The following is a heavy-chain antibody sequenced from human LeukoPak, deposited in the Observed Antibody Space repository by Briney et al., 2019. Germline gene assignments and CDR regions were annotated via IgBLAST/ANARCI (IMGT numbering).Heavy chain of an antibody. V-gene: IGHV1-69*13. CDR2: IIPIFGTA. CDR3: AREGAVTTTLYYFDY. CDR1: GGTFSSYA. D-gene: IGHD4-17*01. J-gene: IGHJ4*02. Sequence: SVKVSCKASGGTFSSYAISWVRQAPGQGLEWMGGIIPIFGTANYAQKFQGRVTITADESTSTAYMELSSLRSEDTAVYYCAREGAVTTTLYYFDYWGQGTLVTVSS.